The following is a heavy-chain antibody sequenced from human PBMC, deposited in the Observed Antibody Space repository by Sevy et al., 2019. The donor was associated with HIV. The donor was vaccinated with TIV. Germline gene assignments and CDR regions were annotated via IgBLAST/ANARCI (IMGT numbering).Heavy chain of an antibody. CDR3: ARRNDFAI. V-gene: IGHV4-59*08. Sequence: SETLSLTCTVSGGSINSDHWNWIRQPPGKGLEWIGYVYYIGGTNYNPSLKNRLTILVEGTKNQLSLKLTSVTAADTAVYYCARRNDFAIWGQGTMVTVSS. CDR2: VYYIGGT. CDR1: GGSINSDH. J-gene: IGHJ3*02.